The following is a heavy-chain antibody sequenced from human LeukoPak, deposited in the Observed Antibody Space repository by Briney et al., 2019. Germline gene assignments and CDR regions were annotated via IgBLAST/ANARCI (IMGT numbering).Heavy chain of an antibody. D-gene: IGHD3-22*01. J-gene: IGHJ3*02. CDR2: ISSSGSTI. CDR1: GFTFSDYY. V-gene: IGHV3-11*01. CDR3: ARDMAYYDSSDAFDI. Sequence: GGSLRLSCAASGFTFSDYYMSWIRQAPGKGPEWVSYISSSGSTIYYADSVKGRFTISRDNAKNSLYLQMNSLRAEDTAVYYCARDMAYYDSSDAFDIWGQGTMVTVSS.